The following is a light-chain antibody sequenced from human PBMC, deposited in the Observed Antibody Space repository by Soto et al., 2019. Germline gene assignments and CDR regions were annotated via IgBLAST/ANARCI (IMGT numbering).Light chain of an antibody. CDR1: SSDIGSYNR. V-gene: IGLV2-11*01. Sequence: QSALTQPRSVSGSPGQSVTISCTGTSSDIGSYNRVSWFQQPPGEAPKLIIYDVTKRPSGVPDRFSGSKSGNTASLTISGLEAEDEADYYCCSTADTYYVVFGGGTKLTVL. J-gene: IGLJ2*01. CDR3: CSTADTYYVV. CDR2: DVT.